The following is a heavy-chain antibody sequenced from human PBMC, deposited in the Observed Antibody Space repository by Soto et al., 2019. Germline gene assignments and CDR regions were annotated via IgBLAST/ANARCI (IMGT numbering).Heavy chain of an antibody. CDR3: ARDPNYYYYMDV. Sequence: QVQLVQSGAEVKKPGSSVKVSCKASGGTFSSYTISWVRQAPGQGLEWMGRIIPILGIANYAQKFQGRVTITADKSTSTAYMGLSSLRSEDTAVYYCARDPNYYYYMDVWGKGTTVTVSS. J-gene: IGHJ6*03. CDR1: GGTFSSYT. V-gene: IGHV1-69*08. CDR2: IIPILGIA.